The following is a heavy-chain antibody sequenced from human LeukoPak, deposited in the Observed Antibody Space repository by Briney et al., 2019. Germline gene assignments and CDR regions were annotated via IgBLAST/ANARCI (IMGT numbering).Heavy chain of an antibody. J-gene: IGHJ2*01. D-gene: IGHD7-27*01. V-gene: IGHV6-1*01. CDR3: ARENSLPNNWGRGTTDWYFDL. CDR1: GDSVSSNSAA. CDR2: TYYRSKWYN. Sequence: SQTLSLTCAISGDSVSSNSAAWNWIRQSPSRGLEWLGRTYYRSKWYNDYAVSVKSRITINPDTSKNQFSLQLNSVTPEDTAVYYCARENSLPNNWGRGTTDWYFDLWGRGPLVTVSS.